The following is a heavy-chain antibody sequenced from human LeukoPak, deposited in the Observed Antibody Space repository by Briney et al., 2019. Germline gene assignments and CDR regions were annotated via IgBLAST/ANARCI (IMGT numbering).Heavy chain of an antibody. CDR3: ASQNSSSWYGSLSAFDI. J-gene: IGHJ3*02. CDR1: GGSISSSSYY. D-gene: IGHD6-13*01. CDR2: IYYSGST. Sequence: SETLSLTCTVSGGSISSSSYYWGWIRQPPGEGLEWIGSIYYSGSTYYNPSLKSRVTISVDTSKNQFSLKLSSVTAADTAVYYCASQNSSSWYGSLSAFDIWGQGTMVTVSS. V-gene: IGHV4-39*01.